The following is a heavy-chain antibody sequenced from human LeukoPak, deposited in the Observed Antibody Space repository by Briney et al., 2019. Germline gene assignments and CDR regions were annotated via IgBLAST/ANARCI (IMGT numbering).Heavy chain of an antibody. Sequence: SETLSLTCTVSGGSISSSSYYWGWIRQPPGKGLEWIGSIYYSGSTYYNPSLKSRVTISVDTSKNQFSLKLSSVTAADTAMYYCASTVTTRRDFDYWGQGTLVTVSS. CDR1: GGSISSSSYY. J-gene: IGHJ4*02. D-gene: IGHD4-17*01. CDR3: ASTVTTRRDFDY. V-gene: IGHV4-39*01. CDR2: IYYSGST.